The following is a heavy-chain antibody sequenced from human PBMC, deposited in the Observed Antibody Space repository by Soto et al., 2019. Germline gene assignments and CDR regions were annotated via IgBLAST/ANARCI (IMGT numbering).Heavy chain of an antibody. CDR3: TTGRWVQDYFDY. Sequence: EVQLLESGGGLVQPGGSLRLSCAASGFTFSSYAMSWVRQAPGKGLEWVGRIKSKTDGGTTDYAAPVKGRFTISRDDSKNTLYLQMNSLKTEDTAVYYCTTGRWVQDYFDYWGQGTLVTVSS. CDR1: GFTFSSYA. V-gene: IGHV3-15*01. J-gene: IGHJ4*02. CDR2: IKSKTDGGTT. D-gene: IGHD5-18*01.